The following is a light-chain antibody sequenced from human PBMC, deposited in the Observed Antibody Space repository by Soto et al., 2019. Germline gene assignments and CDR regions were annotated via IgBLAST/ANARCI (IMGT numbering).Light chain of an antibody. J-gene: IGKJ4*01. V-gene: IGKV1-5*03. CDR2: KAS. Sequence: DIQMTQSPSTLSASVGDRVTITCRASQSISSWLVWYQQKPGKAPKLLIYKASSLESGVPSRFSGSGSGTEFTLTISSLQPDDVATYYCQPYNIYPLIFGGGTQVEIK. CDR3: QPYNIYPLI. CDR1: QSISSW.